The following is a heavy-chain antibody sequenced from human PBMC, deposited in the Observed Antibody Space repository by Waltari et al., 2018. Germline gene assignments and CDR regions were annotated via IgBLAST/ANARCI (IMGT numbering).Heavy chain of an antibody. CDR1: GGSISSSSYY. D-gene: IGHD3-3*01. V-gene: IGHV4-39*07. CDR2: IYYSGST. J-gene: IGHJ4*02. Sequence: QLQLQESGPGLVKPSETLSLTCTVSGGSISSSSYYWGWIRQPPGKGLEWIGSIYYSGSTYYNPSLKSRVTISVDTAKNQCSLKLSSVTAADTAVYYCAREAPRSTRVVLQSDYWGQGTLVTVSS. CDR3: AREAPRSTRVVLQSDY.